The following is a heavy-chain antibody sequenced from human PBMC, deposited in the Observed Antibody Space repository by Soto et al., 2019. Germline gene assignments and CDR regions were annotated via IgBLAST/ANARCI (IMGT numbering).Heavy chain of an antibody. D-gene: IGHD5-12*01. CDR1: GGSISSGGYS. J-gene: IGHJ4*02. V-gene: IGHV4-30-2*01. CDR2: IYHSGST. CDR3: AAGGGLPRYY. Sequence: QLQLQESGSGLVKPSQTLSLTCAVSGGSISSGGYSWSWIRQPPGKGLEWIGYIYHSGSTYYNPPLKSRVTLAVDRSKNQFALKLSSVTAADTAVYYCAAGGGLPRYYWGQGTLVTVSS.